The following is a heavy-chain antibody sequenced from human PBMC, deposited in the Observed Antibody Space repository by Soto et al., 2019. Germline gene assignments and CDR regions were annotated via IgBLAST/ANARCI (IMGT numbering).Heavy chain of an antibody. D-gene: IGHD3-3*01. J-gene: IGHJ4*02. Sequence: EAQLVESGGGLVKPGGSLRLSCAASGFSFSVAWMNWVRQASGKGLEWVGRIKSTAYGGTIDYTTPVKGRFTISRDDSTSTMYLQMNSLEIEDTGVYYCTSHDATEQNLQPCWGQGTLVTVSS. CDR1: GFSFSVAW. V-gene: IGHV3-15*07. CDR3: TSHDATEQNLQPC. CDR2: IKSTAYGGTI.